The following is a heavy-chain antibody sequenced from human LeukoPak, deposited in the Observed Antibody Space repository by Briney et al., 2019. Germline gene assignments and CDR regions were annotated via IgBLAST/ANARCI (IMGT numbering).Heavy chain of an antibody. CDR2: INPNNGGT. J-gene: IGHJ4*02. CDR3: ARPYSGYEWCDY. D-gene: IGHD5-12*01. CDR1: GYTFSGYY. V-gene: IGHV1-2*06. Sequence: ASVKVSCKASGYTFSGYYMHWVRQAPGQGLEWMVQINPNNGGTNYAQKFQGRVTMTRDTSISTAYMDLSRLTSADTAVYYCARPYSGYEWCDYWGQGTLVTVS.